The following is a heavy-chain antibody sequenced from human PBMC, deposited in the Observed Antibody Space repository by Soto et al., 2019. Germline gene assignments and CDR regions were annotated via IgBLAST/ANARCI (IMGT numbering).Heavy chain of an antibody. CDR1: GGTFSSYT. CDR3: ARDSIAAAGTDY. Sequence: ASVKVSCKASGGTFSSYTIARVRQAPGQGLEWMGEIIPLFGTTNYVEKFQGRLTITADASTSTAYMELSSLRSEDTAMYYCARDSIAAAGTDYWGQGALVTVSS. J-gene: IGHJ4*01. V-gene: IGHV1-69*13. CDR2: IIPLFGTT. D-gene: IGHD6-13*01.